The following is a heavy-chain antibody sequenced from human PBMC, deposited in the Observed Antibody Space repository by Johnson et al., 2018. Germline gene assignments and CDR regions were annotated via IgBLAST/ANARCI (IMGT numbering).Heavy chain of an antibody. Sequence: EVQLVESGGGLVQXGRSLRLSCAASGFTFDDYAMHWVRQAPGKGLEWVSGISWNSGSIGYADSVKGRFTTSRDNSKNTLYLQMNSLSAEDTAVYYCANLYLGSGRLHDAFDIWGQGTMVTVSS. CDR1: GFTFDDYA. D-gene: IGHD3-10*01. J-gene: IGHJ3*02. V-gene: IGHV3-9*01. CDR3: ANLYLGSGRLHDAFDI. CDR2: ISWNSGSI.